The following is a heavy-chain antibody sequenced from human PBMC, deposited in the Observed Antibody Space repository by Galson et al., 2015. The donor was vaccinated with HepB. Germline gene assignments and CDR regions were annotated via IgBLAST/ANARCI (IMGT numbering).Heavy chain of an antibody. CDR2: IRSKAYGGTT. V-gene: IGHV3-49*03. J-gene: IGHJ3*02. D-gene: IGHD3-22*01. CDR1: GFTFGDYA. CDR3: TRERLTMIVVVRDAFDI. Sequence: SLRLSCAASGFTFGDYAMSWFRQAPGKGLEWVGFIRSKAYGGTTEYAASVKGRFTISRDDSKSIAYLQMNSLKTEDTAVYYCTRERLTMIVVVRDAFDIWGQGTMVAVSS.